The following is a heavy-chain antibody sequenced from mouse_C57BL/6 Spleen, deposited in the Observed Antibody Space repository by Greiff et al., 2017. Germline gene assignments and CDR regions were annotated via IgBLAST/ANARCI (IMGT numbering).Heavy chain of an antibody. J-gene: IGHJ2*01. D-gene: IGHD1-1*01. CDR3: AIYYYGSSSGHFDY. Sequence: VQLQQPGAELVKPGASVKLSCKASGYTFTSYWMHWVKQRPGQGLEWIGMIHPNSGSTNYNEKFKSKATLTVDKSSSTAYMQLSSLTSEDSAVYYCAIYYYGSSSGHFDYWGQGTTLTVSS. CDR2: IHPNSGST. CDR1: GYTFTSYW. V-gene: IGHV1-64*01.